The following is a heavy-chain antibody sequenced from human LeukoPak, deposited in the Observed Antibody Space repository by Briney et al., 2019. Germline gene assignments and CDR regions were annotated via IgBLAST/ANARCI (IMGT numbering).Heavy chain of an antibody. CDR2: FSAYNGNT. D-gene: IGHD2-2*01. CDR3: ARGPIIDIVVIPAAADYYHMDV. J-gene: IGHJ6*03. V-gene: IGHV1-18*01. CDR1: GYTFTSYV. Sequence: ASVKVSCKASGYTFTSYVISRGRKAPGQGLGWRGWFSAYNGNTNYAQKLQGRVTMTTDSSTSTAYMELRSLRSDDTAVYYCARGPIIDIVVIPAAADYYHMDVWGKGTTVTVSS.